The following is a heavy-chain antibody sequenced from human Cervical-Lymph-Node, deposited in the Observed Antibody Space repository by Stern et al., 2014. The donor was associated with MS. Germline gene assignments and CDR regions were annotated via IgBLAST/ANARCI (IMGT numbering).Heavy chain of an antibody. V-gene: IGHV1-69*01. J-gene: IGHJ4*02. Sequence: VQLVESGAEVKKPGSSVKVSCKASGGTFSSYAISWVRQAPGQGLEWMGGIIPILGTANYAQKFQGRVTITADESTSTAYMELSSLRSEDTAVYYCAVDDIDSYGTIRSDYWGQGTLVTVSS. CDR1: GGTFSSYA. CDR2: IIPILGTA. CDR3: AVDDIDSYGTIRSDY. D-gene: IGHD5-18*01.